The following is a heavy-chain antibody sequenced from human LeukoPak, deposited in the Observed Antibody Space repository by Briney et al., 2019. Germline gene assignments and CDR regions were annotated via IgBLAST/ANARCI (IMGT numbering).Heavy chain of an antibody. Sequence: ASVKVSCKASVGTFSSYAISWVPQAPGQGLEWMGWINPNSGGTNYAQKFQGRVTMTRDTSISTAYMELSRLRSDDTAVYYCARDGILRFLEWLDYWGQGTLVTVSS. CDR1: VGTFSSYA. J-gene: IGHJ4*02. V-gene: IGHV1-2*02. CDR3: ARDGILRFLEWLDY. D-gene: IGHD3-3*01. CDR2: INPNSGGT.